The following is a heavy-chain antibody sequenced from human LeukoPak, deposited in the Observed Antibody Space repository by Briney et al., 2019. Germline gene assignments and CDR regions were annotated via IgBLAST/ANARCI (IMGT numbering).Heavy chain of an antibody. J-gene: IGHJ4*02. CDR3: ARAYDYGSGSYYNLPDY. V-gene: IGHV1-46*01. CDR1: GYTFTSYY. CDR2: INPSGGST. Sequence: ASVKVSCKASGYTFTSYYMHWVRQAPGQGLEWMGIINPSGGSTSYAQKFQGRVTMTRDMSTSTVYMELSSLRSEDTVVYYCARAYDYGSGSYYNLPDYWGQGTLVTVSS. D-gene: IGHD3-10*01.